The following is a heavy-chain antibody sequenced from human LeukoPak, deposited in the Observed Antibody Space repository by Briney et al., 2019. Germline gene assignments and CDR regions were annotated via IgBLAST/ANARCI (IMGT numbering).Heavy chain of an antibody. V-gene: IGHV3-74*01. CDR2: IKSDGST. D-gene: IGHD3-22*01. CDR3: ARAPSEIGGYYPEYFRH. Sequence: PGGSLRLSCAASGFTFSSYWMHWVRHAPGKGLGWVSRIKSDGSTSYADSVKGRFTISRDNAKNTVSLQMNSLRAEDTGVYYCARAPSEIGGYYPEYFRHWGQGTLVTVSP. CDR1: GFTFSSYW. J-gene: IGHJ1*01.